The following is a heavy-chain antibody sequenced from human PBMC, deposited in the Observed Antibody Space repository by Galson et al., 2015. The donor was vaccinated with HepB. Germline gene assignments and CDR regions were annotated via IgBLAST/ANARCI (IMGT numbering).Heavy chain of an antibody. V-gene: IGHV3-21*01. D-gene: IGHD4-23*01. Sequence: SLRLSCAASGFTFSSYSMNWVRQAPGKGLEWVSSISSSSSYIYYADSVKGRFTISRGNAKNSLYLQMNSLRAEDTAVYYCAAGNLREAFDIWGQGTMVTVSS. CDR1: GFTFSSYS. CDR2: ISSSSSYI. CDR3: AAGNLREAFDI. J-gene: IGHJ3*02.